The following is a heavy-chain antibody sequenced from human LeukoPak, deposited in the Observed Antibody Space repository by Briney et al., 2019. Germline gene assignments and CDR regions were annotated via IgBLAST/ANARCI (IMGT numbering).Heavy chain of an antibody. CDR1: GYTFTSHY. V-gene: IGHV1-46*01. Sequence: VASVKVSCRASGYTFTSHYMHWVRPAPGQWLEWMGIINPSAGSTSYPQKFQGRVTMTRDTSTSTVYMELSSLRSEDTAVYYCAAPGASGFVGNFWSGPLDFWGQGTLVTVSS. CDR3: AAPGASGFVGNFWSGPLDF. J-gene: IGHJ4*02. CDR2: INPSAGST. D-gene: IGHD3-3*01.